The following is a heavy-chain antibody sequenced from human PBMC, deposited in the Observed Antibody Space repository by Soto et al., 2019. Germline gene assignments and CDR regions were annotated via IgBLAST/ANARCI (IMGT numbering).Heavy chain of an antibody. Sequence: SETLSLTCTVSGGSMSNYYWNWIRQPPGGRLEWIGRTRNSGNTVYNPSLKGRLTVSLDTSRHQLSLKLTSVNAADTAVYYCGGRQEEAVTASEGNWFDPWGQGTLVTVS. CDR1: GGSMSNYY. D-gene: IGHD2-21*02. CDR2: TRNSGNT. J-gene: IGHJ5*02. V-gene: IGHV4-59*01. CDR3: GGRQEEAVTASEGNWFDP.